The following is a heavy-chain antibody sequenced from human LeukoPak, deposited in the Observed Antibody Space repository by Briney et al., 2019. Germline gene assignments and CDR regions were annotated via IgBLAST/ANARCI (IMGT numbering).Heavy chain of an antibody. J-gene: IGHJ3*02. Sequence: GASVKVSCKASGYTFTSNGITWVRQAPGQGPEWLGGIIPIFGTTNYAQKFQGRVTITADKSTSTVYMEMSSLRSEDTALYYCARDPTYYYDTTHYLGSPFDIWGQGTMVTVSS. D-gene: IGHD3-22*01. V-gene: IGHV1-69*06. CDR2: IIPIFGTT. CDR3: ARDPTYYYDTTHYLGSPFDI. CDR1: GYTFTSNG.